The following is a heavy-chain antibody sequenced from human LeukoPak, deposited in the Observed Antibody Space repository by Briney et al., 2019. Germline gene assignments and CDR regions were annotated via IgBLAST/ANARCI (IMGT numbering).Heavy chain of an antibody. CDR1: GGTFSSYA. J-gene: IGHJ6*02. CDR3: ARVPRTERPVYYDFWSGYNPYYYGMDV. V-gene: IGHV1-69*13. Sequence: SVKVSCEASGGTFSSYAISWVRQAPGQGLEWMGGIIPIFGTANYAQKFQGRVTITADESTSTAYMELSSLRSEDTAVYYCARVPRTERPVYYDFWSGYNPYYYGMDVWGQGTTVTVSS. CDR2: IIPIFGTA. D-gene: IGHD3-3*01.